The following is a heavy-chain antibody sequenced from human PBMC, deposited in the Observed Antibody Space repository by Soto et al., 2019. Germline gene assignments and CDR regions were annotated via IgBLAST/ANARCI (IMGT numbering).Heavy chain of an antibody. CDR1: GFSFGSYA. Sequence: GGSLRLSCTASGFSFGSYALSWVRQAPGKGLEWVSTISGSDGKTFYADSVKGRFSISRDTSQSTLYLQMNSLRADDTAMYYCARWSYLDYWGQGTRVTVSS. CDR3: ARWSYLDY. D-gene: IGHD3-3*01. CDR2: ISGSDGKT. V-gene: IGHV3-23*01. J-gene: IGHJ4*02.